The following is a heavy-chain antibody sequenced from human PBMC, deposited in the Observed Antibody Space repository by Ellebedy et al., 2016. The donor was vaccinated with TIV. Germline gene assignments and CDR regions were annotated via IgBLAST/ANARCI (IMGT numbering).Heavy chain of an antibody. V-gene: IGHV3-23*01. CDR1: GFTFSSYA. D-gene: IGHD3-22*01. Sequence: GESLKISCAASGFTFSSYAMSWVRQAPGKGLEWVLTMSSTGSRTYYADSVEGRFIISRDNSKKTLYLQMNSLRAEDTAIYYCAKGRGGGSDSSAPRYYFDYWGLGTLVTVSS. J-gene: IGHJ4*02. CDR3: AKGRGGGSDSSAPRYYFDY. CDR2: MSSTGSRT.